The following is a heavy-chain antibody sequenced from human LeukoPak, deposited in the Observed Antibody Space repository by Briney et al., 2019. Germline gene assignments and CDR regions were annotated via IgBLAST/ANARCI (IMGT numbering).Heavy chain of an antibody. D-gene: IGHD1-1*01. J-gene: IGHJ6*02. CDR1: GFTFSSYW. CDR3: AREGPTGTTAYYYYGMDV. CDR2: IKQDGSEK. V-gene: IGHV3-7*01. Sequence: PGGSLRLSCAASGFTFSSYWMSWVRQAPGKGLEWVANIKQDGSEKYYVDSVKGRLTISRDNAKNSLYLQMNSLRAEDTAVYYCAREGPTGTTAYYYYGMDVWGQGTTVTVSS.